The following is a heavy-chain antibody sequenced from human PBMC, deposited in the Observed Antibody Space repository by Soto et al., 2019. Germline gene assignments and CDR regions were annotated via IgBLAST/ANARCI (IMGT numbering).Heavy chain of an antibody. CDR3: ASERVRGMDV. CDR1: GYTFTSYD. Sequence: QVQLVQSGAEVKKPGASVKVSCKASGYTFTSYDINWVRQATGQGLEWMGWMNPNNANTGYAQTCQGRVTMTRNTSISTAYMGLSSLRSEDTAGYYCASERVRGMDVWGQGTTVTVSS. V-gene: IGHV1-8*01. CDR2: MNPNNANT. J-gene: IGHJ6*02.